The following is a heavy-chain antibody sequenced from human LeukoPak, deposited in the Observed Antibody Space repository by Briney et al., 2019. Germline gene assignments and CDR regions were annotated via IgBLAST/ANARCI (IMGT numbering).Heavy chain of an antibody. Sequence: GGSLRLSCAASGFTFSHYGMHWVRQAPGMGLEWVAVIWFDGGKIHYPGSVKGRFTISRDNAKNSLYLQMNSLRAEDTAVYYCARDRLRDWGQGTLVTVSS. D-gene: IGHD4-17*01. CDR2: IWFDGGKI. V-gene: IGHV3-33*01. CDR3: ARDRLRD. CDR1: GFTFSHYG. J-gene: IGHJ4*02.